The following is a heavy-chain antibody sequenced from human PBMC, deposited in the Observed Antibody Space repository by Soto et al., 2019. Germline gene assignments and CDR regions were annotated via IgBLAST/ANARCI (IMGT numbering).Heavy chain of an antibody. CDR3: ARTTAVPNYLRSRYFFDY. J-gene: IGHJ4*02. CDR2: VYYSGTT. CDR1: GGSVSDKTYY. Sequence: PSETLSLTCSVSGGSVSDKTYYWSWIRQPPGKRLEWIGYVYYSGTTNYNPSLKSRVTISVDLAKNQFSLRLSAVTTADTALYYCARTTAVPNYLRSRYFFDYWGQGTLVTVSS. D-gene: IGHD4-17*01. V-gene: IGHV4-61*01.